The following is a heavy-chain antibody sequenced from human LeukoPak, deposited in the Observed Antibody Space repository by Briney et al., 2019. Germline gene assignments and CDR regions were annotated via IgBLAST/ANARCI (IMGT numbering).Heavy chain of an antibody. J-gene: IGHJ4*02. CDR3: ARVVWFGEFPPAFDY. CDR2: IYHFGST. Sequence: SETLSLTCTISGGSISSHYWSWIRQPPGKGLEWIGYIYHFGSTYYNPSLQSRVTISVDRSKNEFSLTLKSMTAADTAVYFCARVVWFGEFPPAFDYWGQGTLVTVSS. V-gene: IGHV4-59*04. CDR1: GGSISSHY. D-gene: IGHD3-10*01.